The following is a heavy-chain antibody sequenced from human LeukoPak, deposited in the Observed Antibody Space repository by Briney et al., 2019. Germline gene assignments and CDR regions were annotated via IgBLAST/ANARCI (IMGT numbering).Heavy chain of an antibody. CDR1: GFTFSDYY. CDR3: ASSTVTTVYYYYGMDV. D-gene: IGHD4-17*01. J-gene: IGHJ6*02. Sequence: GGSLRLSCAASGFTFSDYYMSWIRQAPGKGLEWVSYISSSGSTIYYADSVKGRFTISRDNAKNSLYLQMNSLRAEDTAVYYCASSTVTTVYYYYGMDVWAKGPRSPSP. CDR2: ISSSGSTI. V-gene: IGHV3-11*01.